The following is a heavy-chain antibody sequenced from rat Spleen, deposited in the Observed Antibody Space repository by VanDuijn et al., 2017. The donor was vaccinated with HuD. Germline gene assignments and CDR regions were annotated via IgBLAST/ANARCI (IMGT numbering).Heavy chain of an antibody. CDR3: TGDNPYFDY. Sequence: QVQLKESGPGLVQPSQTLSLTCTVSGFSLTSYHVSWVRQPPGKGLEWIAAISSGGSTYYKSALKSRLSISRDTSKSQVFLKMNSLQTEDTAIYFCTGDNPYFDYWGQGVMVTVSS. D-gene: IGHD1-10*01. V-gene: IGHV2S12*01. J-gene: IGHJ2*01. CDR2: ISSGGST. CDR1: GFSLTSYH.